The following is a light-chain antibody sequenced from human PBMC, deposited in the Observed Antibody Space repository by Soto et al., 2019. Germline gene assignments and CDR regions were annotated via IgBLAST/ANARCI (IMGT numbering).Light chain of an antibody. V-gene: IGLV2-14*03. CDR1: SSDIGTYNY. CDR2: EVN. Sequence: QSVLTQPASVSGSPGQSITISRTRTSSDIGTYNYLSWYQPPPGNVPKLIIYEVNNRPTGVSYRFSGSMSANTASLTISGLRAEDEADYYCSSLTNISAQGLGPGTMVTVL. CDR3: SSLTNISAQG. J-gene: IGLJ1*01.